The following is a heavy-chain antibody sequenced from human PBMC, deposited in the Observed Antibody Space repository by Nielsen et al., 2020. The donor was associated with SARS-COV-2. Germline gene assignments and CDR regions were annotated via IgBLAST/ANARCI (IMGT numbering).Heavy chain of an antibody. CDR2: ISSSSSYT. D-gene: IGHD5-18*01. CDR3: ARSVGGYSYGLPNSFDY. J-gene: IGHJ4*02. Sequence: GESLKISCAASGFTFSDYYMSWIRQAPGKGLEWVSYISSSSSYTNYADSVKGRFTISRDNAKNSLYLQMNSLRAEDTAVYYCARSVGGYSYGLPNSFDYWGQGTLVTVSS. CDR1: GFTFSDYY. V-gene: IGHV3-11*06.